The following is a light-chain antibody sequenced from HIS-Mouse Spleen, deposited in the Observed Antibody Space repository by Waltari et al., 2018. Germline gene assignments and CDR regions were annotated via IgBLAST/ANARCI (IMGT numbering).Light chain of an antibody. Sequence: QSALTQPASVSGSPGQSITISCTGTSSDVGSYNLVSWYQQHPGKPPKLMIYEGSKLPSGVSNRFSGSKSGNTALLTISGLQAEDEADYYCCSYAGSSTWVFGGGTKLTVL. V-gene: IGLV2-23*01. J-gene: IGLJ3*02. CDR1: SSDVGSYNL. CDR2: EGS. CDR3: CSYAGSSTWV.